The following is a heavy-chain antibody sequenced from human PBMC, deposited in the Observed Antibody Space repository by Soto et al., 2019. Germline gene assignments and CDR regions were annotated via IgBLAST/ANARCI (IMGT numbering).Heavy chain of an antibody. Sequence: LSLTCTVSGGSISSSSYYWGWIRQPPGKGLEWIGSIYYSGSTYYNPSLKSRVTISVDTSKNQFSLKLSSVTAADTAVYYCASESSIVGATAGFDYWGQGTLVTVS. J-gene: IGHJ4*02. CDR3: ASESSIVGATAGFDY. D-gene: IGHD1-26*01. CDR2: IYYSGST. CDR1: GGSISSSSYY. V-gene: IGHV4-39*01.